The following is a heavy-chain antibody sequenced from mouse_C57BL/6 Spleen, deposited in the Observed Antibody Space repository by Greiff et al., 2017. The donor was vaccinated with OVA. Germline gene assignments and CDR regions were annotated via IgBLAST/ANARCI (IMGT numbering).Heavy chain of an antibody. V-gene: IGHV1-64*01. J-gene: IGHJ1*03. CDR3: ARLVVATLWYFDV. CDR2: IHPNSGST. Sequence: VKLQQPGAELVKPGASVKLSCKASGYTFTSYWMHWVKQRPGQGLEWIGMIHPNSGSTNYNEKFKSKATLTVDKSSSTAYMQLSSLTSEDSAVYYCARLVVATLWYFDVWGTGTTVTVSS. CDR1: GYTFTSYW. D-gene: IGHD1-1*01.